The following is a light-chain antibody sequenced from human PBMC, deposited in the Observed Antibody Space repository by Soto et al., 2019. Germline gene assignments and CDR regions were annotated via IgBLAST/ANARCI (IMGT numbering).Light chain of an antibody. CDR2: EAS. Sequence: DIQMIQSPSSLSASVGDRVTITCQASQEISNYLNWYKQKPGKAPKILIYEASNLERGVPSRFSGRGSGTYFTFTTSSLQPDDFATYYSQKYDHLPRTCGRGPKVEIK. CDR1: QEISNY. V-gene: IGKV1-33*01. CDR3: QKYDHLPRT. J-gene: IGKJ1*01.